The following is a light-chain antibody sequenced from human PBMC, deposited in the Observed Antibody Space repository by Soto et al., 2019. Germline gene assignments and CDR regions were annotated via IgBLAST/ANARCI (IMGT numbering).Light chain of an antibody. CDR1: QTINTY. CDR3: QQGSSAPFT. Sequence: DIQVTQSPSSLSASVRDRVTITCRTSQTINTYLNWYQQQPGKAHKLLIFAASTLHSGVPSRFSGSGSGTDFTLTITRLQPEDFATYYCQQGSSAPFTFGPGTQLEV. J-gene: IGKJ2*01. CDR2: AAS. V-gene: IGKV1-39*01.